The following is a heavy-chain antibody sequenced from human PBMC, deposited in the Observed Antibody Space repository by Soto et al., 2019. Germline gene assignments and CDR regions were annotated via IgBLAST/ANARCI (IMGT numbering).Heavy chain of an antibody. CDR3: ARVTPLVAALGGAFDI. CDR2: INHSGST. V-gene: IGHV4-34*01. CDR1: GGSFSGYY. J-gene: IGHJ3*02. D-gene: IGHD2-15*01. Sequence: SETLSLTCAVYGGSFSGYYWSWIRQPPGKGLEWIGEINHSGSTNYNPSLKSRVTISVDTSKNQFSLKLSSVTAADTAVYYCARVTPLVAALGGAFDIWGQGTMVTVSS.